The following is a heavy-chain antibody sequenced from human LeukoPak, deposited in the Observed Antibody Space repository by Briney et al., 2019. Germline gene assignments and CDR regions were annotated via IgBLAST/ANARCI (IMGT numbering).Heavy chain of an antibody. V-gene: IGHV1-8*01. CDR1: GYTFSSYD. CDR2: MNPKSGNT. J-gene: IGHJ6*03. CDR3: ARRGGAGSATPSYYYYYYMDV. Sequence: ASVKVSCKASGYTFSSYDINWVRQATAQGLEWMGWMNPKSGNTGFAQKFQDRVTMTRNTSISTVYMELSSLRSEDTAVYYCARRGGAGSATPSYYYYYYMDVWGKGTTVTISS. D-gene: IGHD3-10*01.